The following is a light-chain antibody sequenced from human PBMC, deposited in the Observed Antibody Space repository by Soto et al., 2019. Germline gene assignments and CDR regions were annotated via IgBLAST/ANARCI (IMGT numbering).Light chain of an antibody. CDR3: AAWDDSLNAGI. V-gene: IGLV1-44*01. Sequence: QFVLTQPPSAYGTPGQRVTISCSGSSSNIGINNVNWYQQVPGTAPKLLIYSNNQRPSGVPARFSGSKSGTSASLAISGLRSEDEADYYCAAWDDSLNAGIFGGGTKLTVL. CDR1: SSNIGINN. CDR2: SNN. J-gene: IGLJ2*01.